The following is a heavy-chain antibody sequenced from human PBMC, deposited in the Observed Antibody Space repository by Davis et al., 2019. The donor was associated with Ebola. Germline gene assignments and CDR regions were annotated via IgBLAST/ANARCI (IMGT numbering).Heavy chain of an antibody. CDR2: INHSGST. CDR3: AVITMVQGVICWFDP. V-gene: IGHV4-34*01. D-gene: IGHD3-10*01. Sequence: PSETLSLTCAVYGGSFSGYYWSWIRQPPGKGLEWIGEINHSGSTNYNPSLKSRVTISVDTSKNQFSLKLSSVTAADTAVYYCAVITMVQGVICWFDPWGQGTLVTVSS. J-gene: IGHJ5*02. CDR1: GGSFSGYY.